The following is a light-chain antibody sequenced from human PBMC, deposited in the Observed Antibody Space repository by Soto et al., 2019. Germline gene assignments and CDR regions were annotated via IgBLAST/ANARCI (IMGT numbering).Light chain of an antibody. J-gene: IGLJ3*02. Sequence: QSALTQPPSVSGAPGQRVTISCTGSSSNIGAGYDVHWYQQLPGTAPKLLIYGNSNRPSGVPDRFSGSKSGTSASLAITGLQAEDEADYYCQSYDSSLSGYGVFGGGTKVTVL. CDR1: SSNIGAGYD. CDR3: QSYDSSLSGYGV. V-gene: IGLV1-40*01. CDR2: GNS.